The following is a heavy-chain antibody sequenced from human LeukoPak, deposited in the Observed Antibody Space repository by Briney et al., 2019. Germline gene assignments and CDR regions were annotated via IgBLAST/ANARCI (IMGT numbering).Heavy chain of an antibody. CDR2: IYYSGST. J-gene: IGHJ5*02. D-gene: IGHD2-2*01. CDR1: GGSISSSSYY. CDR3: ARDVVVPDAMGVWFEP. V-gene: IGHV4-39*06. Sequence: SETLSLTCTVSGGSISSSSYYWVWIPQPPGKGLECIGSIYYSGSTYYNPSLKIRFTISVETSKNQLPLKLSSVTGADTAVYYCARDVVVPDAMGVWFEPWGQETLVTVSS.